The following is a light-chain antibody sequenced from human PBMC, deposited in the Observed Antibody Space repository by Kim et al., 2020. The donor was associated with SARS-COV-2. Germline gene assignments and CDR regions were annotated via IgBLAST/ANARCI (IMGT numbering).Light chain of an antibody. CDR1: SLRGHY. Sequence: SSELTQDPAVSVALGQTVTITCQGDSLRGHYASWYQQKPGQAPILVVYANNNRPSGIPDRFSGSTSGDTASLTVTGAQAEDEADYYCNSRDTSTNHRVFGGGTQLTVL. CDR2: ANN. V-gene: IGLV3-19*01. CDR3: NSRDTSTNHRV. J-gene: IGLJ3*02.